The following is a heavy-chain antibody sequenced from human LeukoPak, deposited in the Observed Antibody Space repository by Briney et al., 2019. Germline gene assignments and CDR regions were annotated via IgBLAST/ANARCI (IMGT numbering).Heavy chain of an antibody. D-gene: IGHD4-17*01. CDR1: GYGCTTYS. J-gene: IGHJ4*02. CDR3: TRIPTLTTSEY. V-gene: IGHV5-51*01. CDR2: IYPGDSDT. Sequence: LGESLNSSCKASGYGCTTYSIAWVRQMPGKGLEWMGIIYPGDSDTRYSPSFQGQVTISADKPISTDYLQWSSLRASDTAIYYCTRIPTLTTSEYWGQGTLVTVSS.